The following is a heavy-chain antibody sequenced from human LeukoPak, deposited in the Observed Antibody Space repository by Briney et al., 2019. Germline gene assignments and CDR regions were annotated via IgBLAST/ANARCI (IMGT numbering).Heavy chain of an antibody. CDR3: ARGPPNWGFDY. V-gene: IGHV1-46*01. D-gene: IGHD7-27*01. CDR1: GYTFTSYD. CDR2: INPSGGST. J-gene: IGHJ4*02. Sequence: ASVKVSCKASGYTFTSYDINCVRQATGQGLEWMGIINPSGGSTSYAQKFQGRVTMTRDTSTSTVYMELSSLRSEDTAVYSCARGPPNWGFDYWGQGTLVTVSS.